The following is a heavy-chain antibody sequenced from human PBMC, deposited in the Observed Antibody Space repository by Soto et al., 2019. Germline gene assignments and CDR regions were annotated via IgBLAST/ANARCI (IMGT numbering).Heavy chain of an antibody. CDR1: GGSFSGYY. Sequence: PSETLSLTCAVYGGSFSGYYWSWIRQPPGKGLEWIGEINHSGSTNYNPSLKSRVTISVDTSKNQFSLKLSSVTAADTAVYYCARGKRAMIFGVVIGMDVWGQGTTVTVSS. V-gene: IGHV4-34*01. CDR3: ARGKRAMIFGVVIGMDV. D-gene: IGHD3-3*01. CDR2: INHSGST. J-gene: IGHJ6*02.